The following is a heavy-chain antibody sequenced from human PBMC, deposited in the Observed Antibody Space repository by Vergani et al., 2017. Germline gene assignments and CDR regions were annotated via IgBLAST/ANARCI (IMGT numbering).Heavy chain of an antibody. Sequence: QVQLVQSGAEVKKPGASVKVSCKASGYTFNSYYMHWVRQAPGQGLEWMGIINPSGGSTSYAEKFQGRVTMTRDTSTSTVYMELSSLRSEDTAVYYCAWGRGSHVDYWGQGTLVTVSS. CDR2: INPSGGST. CDR3: AWGRGSHVDY. D-gene: IGHD1-26*01. J-gene: IGHJ4*02. CDR1: GYTFNSYY. V-gene: IGHV1-46*02.